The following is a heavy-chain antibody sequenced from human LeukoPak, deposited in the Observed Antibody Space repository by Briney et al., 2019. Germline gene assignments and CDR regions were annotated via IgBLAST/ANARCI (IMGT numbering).Heavy chain of an antibody. CDR2: MNPNSGNT. Sequence: ASVKVSCKASGYTFTSYDINWVRQATGQGLEWMGWMNPNSGNTGYAQKFQGRVTMTRNTSISTAYMELSSLRSEDTAVYYCARLGIATLYYYYYYGMDVWGQGTTVTVSS. J-gene: IGHJ6*02. CDR1: GYTFTSYD. CDR3: ARLGIATLYYYYYYGMDV. V-gene: IGHV1-8*01. D-gene: IGHD6-13*01.